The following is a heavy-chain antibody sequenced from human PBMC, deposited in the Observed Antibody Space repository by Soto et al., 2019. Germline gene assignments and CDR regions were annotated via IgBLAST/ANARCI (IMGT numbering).Heavy chain of an antibody. Sequence: SETLSLTCAVYDLSFSGYYWSWIRQPPGKGLEWIGEIYPSGNTNYNASLKSRLTISADTSKNQFSLKLTSVTAADTAVYYCVRQSVDCSGGSCYTYYFDYWGQGTLVTVSS. D-gene: IGHD2-15*01. J-gene: IGHJ4*02. CDR2: IYPSGNT. V-gene: IGHV4-34*01. CDR1: DLSFSGYY. CDR3: VRQSVDCSGGSCYTYYFDY.